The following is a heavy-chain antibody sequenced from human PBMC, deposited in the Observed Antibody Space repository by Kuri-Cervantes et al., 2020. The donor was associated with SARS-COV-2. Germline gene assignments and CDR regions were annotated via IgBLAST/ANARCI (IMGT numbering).Heavy chain of an antibody. CDR2: INHSGST. CDR3: ARWTSTYYYDSSGYAY. J-gene: IGHJ4*02. CDR1: GVSISSYY. V-gene: IGHV4-34*01. Sequence: GSLRLSCAASGVSISSYYWSWIRQPPGKGLEWIGEINHSGSTNYNPSLKSRVTISVDTSKNQFSLKLSSVTAADTAVYYCARWTSTYYYDSSGYAYWGQGTLVTVSS. D-gene: IGHD3-22*01.